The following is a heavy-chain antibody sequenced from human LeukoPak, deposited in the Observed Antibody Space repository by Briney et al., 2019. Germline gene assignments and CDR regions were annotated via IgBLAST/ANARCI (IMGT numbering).Heavy chain of an antibody. D-gene: IGHD4-17*01. CDR2: IYYRGSI. CDR1: GGSISGYY. CDR3: ARGRPDPVTLDY. V-gene: IGHV4-59*01. J-gene: IGHJ4*02. Sequence: ASETLSLTCTVSGGSISGYYWSWIRQPPGKGLEWIGYIYYRGSINYNPTLKSRVTISVDTSKNEFSLKLSSVTAADTALYYCARGRPDPVTLDYWGQGTLVTVSS.